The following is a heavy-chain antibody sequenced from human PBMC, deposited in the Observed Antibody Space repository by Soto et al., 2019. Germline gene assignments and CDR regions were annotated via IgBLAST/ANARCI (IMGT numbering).Heavy chain of an antibody. CDR2: IIPIFGTA. CDR1: GGTFSSYA. CDR3: ARESGSNLYYGDHVSRGMDV. V-gene: IGHV1-69*13. D-gene: IGHD4-17*01. J-gene: IGHJ6*02. Sequence: SVKVSCKASGGTFSSYAISWVRQAPGQGLEWMGGIIPIFGTANYAQKFQGRVTITADESTSTAYMELSSLRSEDTAVYYCARESGSNLYYGDHVSRGMDVWGQGTTVTVSS.